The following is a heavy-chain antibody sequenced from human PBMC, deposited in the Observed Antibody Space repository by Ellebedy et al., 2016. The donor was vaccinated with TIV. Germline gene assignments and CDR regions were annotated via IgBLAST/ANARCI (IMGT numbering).Heavy chain of an antibody. CDR2: IPYSGHT. J-gene: IGHJ6*03. CDR1: GGSISRSSYY. Sequence: MPSETLSLTCTVSGGSISRSSYYWAWIRQPPGKGLEYIGCIPYSGHTYYNPSLKSRVTISVDTSKNQCSLKLNSVTAADTAVYYCARDSTSEGPVARRNYYCMDVWGKGTTVIVSS. CDR3: ARDSTSEGPVARRNYYCMDV. D-gene: IGHD4-23*01. V-gene: IGHV4-39*07.